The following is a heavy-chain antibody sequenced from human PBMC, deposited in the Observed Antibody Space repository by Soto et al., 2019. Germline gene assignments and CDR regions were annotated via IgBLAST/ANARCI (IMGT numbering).Heavy chain of an antibody. D-gene: IGHD2-2*01. Sequence: SETLSLTCTVSGGSISSGGYYWSWIRQHPGKGLEWIGYIHYSGSTYYNPSLKSRVTISVDTSKNQFSLKLSSVTAADTAVYYCARYSKDIVVVPAARQPPGYYFDYWGQGTLVTVSS. V-gene: IGHV4-31*03. CDR2: IHYSGST. J-gene: IGHJ4*02. CDR1: GGSISSGGYY. CDR3: ARYSKDIVVVPAARQPPGYYFDY.